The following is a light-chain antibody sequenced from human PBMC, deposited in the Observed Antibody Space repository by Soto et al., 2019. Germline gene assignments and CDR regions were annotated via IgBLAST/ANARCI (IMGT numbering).Light chain of an antibody. CDR2: YIS. Sequence: EIVMTQSPATLSVSPGETASLSCRASQSAGNFLAWYQQTPGQAPRLLIYYISTRATGIPARFSGSGSGTEFTLTINSLQSEDSAVYYCQQHNQWPITFGQGTRREIK. CDR1: QSAGNF. V-gene: IGKV3D-15*01. CDR3: QQHNQWPIT. J-gene: IGKJ5*01.